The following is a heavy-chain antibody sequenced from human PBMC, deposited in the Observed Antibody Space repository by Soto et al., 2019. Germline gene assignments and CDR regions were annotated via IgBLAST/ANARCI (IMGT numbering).Heavy chain of an antibody. D-gene: IGHD3-22*01. CDR2: IYYSGST. CDR3: ARGIVVVENWFDP. V-gene: IGHV4-31*03. Sequence: KPSETLSLTCTVSGGPISSGGYYWSWIRQHPGKGLEWIGYIYYSGSTYYNPSLKSRVTISVDTSKNQFSLKLSSVTAADTAVYYCARGIVVVENWFDPWGQGTLVTVSS. J-gene: IGHJ5*02. CDR1: GGPISSGGYY.